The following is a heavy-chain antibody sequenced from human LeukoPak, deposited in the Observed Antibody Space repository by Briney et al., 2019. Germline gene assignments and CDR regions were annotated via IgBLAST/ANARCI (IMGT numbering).Heavy chain of an antibody. Sequence: SGPTLVNPTQTLTLTCTFSGSSLSTSEVAVGWIRQPPGKALEWLALIYWDDDKRYSPSLKSRLTITKDTSKNQVVLTMTNMDRVDTATYYCAHKKDLVGVFDIWGQGTMVTVSS. CDR3: AHKKDLVGVFDI. V-gene: IGHV2-5*02. CDR1: GSSLSTSEVA. J-gene: IGHJ3*02. D-gene: IGHD2-15*01. CDR2: IYWDDDK.